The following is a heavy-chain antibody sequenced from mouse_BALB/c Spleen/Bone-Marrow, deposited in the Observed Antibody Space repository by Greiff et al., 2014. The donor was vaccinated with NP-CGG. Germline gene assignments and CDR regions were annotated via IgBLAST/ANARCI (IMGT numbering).Heavy chain of an antibody. CDR2: IYPGDGSS. J-gene: IGHJ4*01. Sequence: QVQLKESGTELGKPGALVKISCKASGYTFTSYDINWGKQRPGQGLEWIGWIYPGDGSSKYNEKFKGKATLTADKSSSTAYMQLSSLTSENSAVYFCARAPSMDYWGQGTSVTVSS. CDR3: ARAPSMDY. V-gene: IGHV1S56*01. CDR1: GYTFTSYD.